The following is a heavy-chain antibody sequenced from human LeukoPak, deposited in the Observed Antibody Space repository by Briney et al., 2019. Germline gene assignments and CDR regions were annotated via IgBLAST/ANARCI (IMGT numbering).Heavy chain of an antibody. Sequence: ASVTVSCKASGGTFSSYAISWVRQAPGQGLEWMGWINPNSGGTNYAQKFQGRVTMTRDTSISTAYMELSRLRSDDTAVYYCARGRCSSTSCYLDWFDPWGQGTLVTVSS. CDR2: INPNSGGT. V-gene: IGHV1-2*02. J-gene: IGHJ5*02. CDR3: ARGRCSSTSCYLDWFDP. D-gene: IGHD2-2*01. CDR1: GGTFSSYA.